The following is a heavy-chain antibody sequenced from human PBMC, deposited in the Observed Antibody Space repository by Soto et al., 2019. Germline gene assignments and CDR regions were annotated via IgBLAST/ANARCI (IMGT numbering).Heavy chain of an antibody. CDR3: ASLLGYSSGWEVDAFDY. Sequence: PSGTLSLTCTVPGGSLSIYFWSWSPQPPGRGLEWIGFIYYSANTNYNPSLKSRVTISVDTSKNRFSLKLSSVTAADTAVYYCASLLGYSSGWEVDAFDYWGQGTLVTSPQ. J-gene: IGHJ4*02. CDR2: IYYSANT. D-gene: IGHD6-19*01. CDR1: GGSLSIYF. V-gene: IGHV4-59*01.